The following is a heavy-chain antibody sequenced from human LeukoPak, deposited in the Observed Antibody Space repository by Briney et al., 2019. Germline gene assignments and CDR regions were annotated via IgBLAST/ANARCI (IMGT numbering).Heavy chain of an antibody. Sequence: SETLSLTCAVYGGSFSGYYWSWIRQPPGKGLEWIGEINHSGSTNYNPSLKSRVTISVDTSKNQFSLKLRSVTAADTAVYYCARLAITARDGDRWGQGTLVTVSS. V-gene: IGHV4-34*01. CDR1: GGSFSGYY. CDR2: INHSGST. D-gene: IGHD1-14*01. CDR3: ARLAITARDGDR. J-gene: IGHJ5*02.